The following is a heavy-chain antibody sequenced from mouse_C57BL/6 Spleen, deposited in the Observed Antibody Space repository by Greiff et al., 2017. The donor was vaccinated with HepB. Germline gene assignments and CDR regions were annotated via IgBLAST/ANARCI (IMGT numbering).Heavy chain of an antibody. V-gene: IGHV5-6*01. D-gene: IGHD1-1*01. Sequence: EVMLVESGGDLVKPGGSLKLSCAASGFTFSSYGMSWVRQTPDKRLEWVATISSGGSYTYYPDSVKGRFTISRDNAKNTLYLQMSSLKSEDTAMYYCARQRTTVVPFDYWGQGTTLTVSS. CDR1: GFTFSSYG. CDR2: ISSGGSYT. J-gene: IGHJ2*01. CDR3: ARQRTTVVPFDY.